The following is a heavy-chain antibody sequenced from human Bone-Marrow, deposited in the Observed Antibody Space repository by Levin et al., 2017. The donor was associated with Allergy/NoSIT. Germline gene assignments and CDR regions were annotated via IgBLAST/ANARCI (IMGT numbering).Heavy chain of an antibody. J-gene: IGHJ4*02. CDR1: GFTVSSNY. V-gene: IGHV3-53*01. D-gene: IGHD2-21*01. CDR2: IYSGGST. CDR3: ARVIVVGATSYYFDY. Sequence: SGGSLRLSCAASGFTVSSNYMSWVRQAPGKGLEWVSVIYSGGSTYNADSVKGRFTISRDNSKNTLYLQMNSLRAEDTAVYYCARVIVVGATSYYFDYWGQGTLVTVSS.